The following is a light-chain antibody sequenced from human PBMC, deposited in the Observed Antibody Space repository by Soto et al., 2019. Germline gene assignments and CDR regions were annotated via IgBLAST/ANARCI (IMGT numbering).Light chain of an antibody. CDR1: ESVSSN. CDR3: KQYNNWRT. V-gene: IGKV3-15*01. CDR2: RAS. J-gene: IGKJ1*01. Sequence: EIVMTQSPATLSVSPGERATLSCRASESVSSNLAWYQQKPGQPPRLLIHRASTRATGIPARFSGSGSGTEFTLTISSLQSEDSAVYYGKQYNNWRTFGQGTKVEIK.